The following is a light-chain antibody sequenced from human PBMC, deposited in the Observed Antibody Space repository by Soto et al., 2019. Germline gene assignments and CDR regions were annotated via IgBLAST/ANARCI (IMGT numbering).Light chain of an antibody. CDR2: DAS. V-gene: IGKV3-11*01. CDR1: QSVSSY. CDR3: QQYGTSPWT. J-gene: IGKJ1*01. Sequence: EIVLTLSPATVSLSPGERATLSCRASQSVSSYLAWYQQKPGQAPRLLIYDASNRAAGIPARFSGSGSGTDFTLTISRLESEDFAVYYCQQYGTSPWTFGQGTKVDI.